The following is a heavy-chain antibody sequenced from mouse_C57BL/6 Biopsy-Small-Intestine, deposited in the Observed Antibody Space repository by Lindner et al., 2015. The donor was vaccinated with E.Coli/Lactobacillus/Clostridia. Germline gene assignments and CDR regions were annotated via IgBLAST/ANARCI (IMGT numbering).Heavy chain of an antibody. J-gene: IGHJ1*03. CDR2: ISPNNGGT. D-gene: IGHD1-1*01. CDR3: ARRGYHGSRWYFDV. V-gene: IGHV1-18*01. Sequence: QLQESGPELVKPGASVKIPCKASGYTFTDYNMDWVKQSHGKSLEWIGDISPNNGGTIYNQKFKGKATLTVDKSSSTAYMELRSLTSEDTAVYYCARRGYHGSRWYFDVWGTGTTVTVSS. CDR1: GYTFTDYN.